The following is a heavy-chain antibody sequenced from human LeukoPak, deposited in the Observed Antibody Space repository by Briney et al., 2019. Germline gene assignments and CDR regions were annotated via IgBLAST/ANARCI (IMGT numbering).Heavy chain of an antibody. Sequence: SVKVSCKASGGTFSSYAISWVRQAPGQGLEWMGGIIPIFGTANYAQKFQGRVTITADESTSTAYMELSSLRSEDTAVYYCARAGYSSGWDRYYYYYMDVWGKGTTVTVSS. CDR3: ARAGYSSGWDRYYYYYMDV. CDR1: GGTFSSYA. V-gene: IGHV1-69*13. D-gene: IGHD6-19*01. CDR2: IIPIFGTA. J-gene: IGHJ6*03.